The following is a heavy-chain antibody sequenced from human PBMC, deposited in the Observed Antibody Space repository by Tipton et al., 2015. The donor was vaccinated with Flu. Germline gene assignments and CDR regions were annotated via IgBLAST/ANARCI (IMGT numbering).Heavy chain of an antibody. CDR1: SGSIGSFY. CDR3: ARDPSLGMPDYFDS. CDR2: MYNSAYT. V-gene: IGHV4-59*12. D-gene: IGHD2-2*01. Sequence: TLSLTCTVSSGSIGSFYWNWIRQPPGKGLEWIGYMYNSAYTKYNPSLKSRVFISVDTSRKQFSLQLRSVTAADTAVYYCARDPSLGMPDYFDSWGQGTMVTASS. J-gene: IGHJ4*02.